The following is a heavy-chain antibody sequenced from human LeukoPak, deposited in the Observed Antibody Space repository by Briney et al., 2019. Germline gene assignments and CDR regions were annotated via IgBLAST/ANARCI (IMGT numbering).Heavy chain of an antibody. Sequence: RGGSLRLSCAASGFTFSQNWMGWVRQAPGKRPEWVANMNIDGSEKHYADSVKGRFFISRDNARNLVYLQMASLRVEDTAIYYCARDPVEWELLLDYWGQGTPVTVSS. CDR1: GFTFSQNW. CDR3: ARDPVEWELLLDY. CDR2: MNIDGSEK. J-gene: IGHJ4*02. D-gene: IGHD1-26*01. V-gene: IGHV3-7*03.